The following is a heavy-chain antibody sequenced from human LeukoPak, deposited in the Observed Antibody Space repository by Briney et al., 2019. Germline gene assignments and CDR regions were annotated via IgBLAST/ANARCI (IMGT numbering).Heavy chain of an antibody. Sequence: GESLKISCKGSGXSFTSYWIGWVRQMPGKGLEWMGIIYPGDSDTRYSPSFQGQVTISADKSISTAYLQWSSLKASDTAMYYCATGGTRKAYYYYGLDVWGQGTTVTVSS. CDR1: GXSFTSYW. D-gene: IGHD3-16*01. V-gene: IGHV5-51*01. J-gene: IGHJ6*02. CDR3: ATGGTRKAYYYYGLDV. CDR2: IYPGDSDT.